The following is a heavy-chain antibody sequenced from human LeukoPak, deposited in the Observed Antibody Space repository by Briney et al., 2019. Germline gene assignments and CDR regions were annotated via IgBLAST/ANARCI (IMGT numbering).Heavy chain of an antibody. CDR3: TTPVDYYGSGSYRC. Sequence: GGSLRLSCGASGFTFSNAWMSWVRQAPGKGLEWVGRIKSKTDGGTTDYAAPVKGRFTISRDDSKNTLYLQMNSLKTEDTAVYYCTTPVDYYGSGSYRCWGQGTLVTVSS. J-gene: IGHJ4*02. CDR1: GFTFSNAW. V-gene: IGHV3-15*01. D-gene: IGHD3-10*01. CDR2: IKSKTDGGTT.